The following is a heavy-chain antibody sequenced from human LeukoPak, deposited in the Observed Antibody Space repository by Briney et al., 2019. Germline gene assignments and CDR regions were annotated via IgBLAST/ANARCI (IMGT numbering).Heavy chain of an antibody. CDR3: ARDKCNPNCSGGRCYPYFFDS. D-gene: IGHD2-15*01. CDR2: ISKGGST. V-gene: IGHV4-59*01. CDR1: GGSISSSY. J-gene: IGHJ4*02. Sequence: SETLSLTCSVSGGSISSSYWTWIRQPPGKGLECIGYISKGGSTNYNPSLKSRVTISVDTSKNQVSLNLSSVTAADTAVYYCARDKCNPNCSGGRCYPYFFDSWGQGSLVTVSS.